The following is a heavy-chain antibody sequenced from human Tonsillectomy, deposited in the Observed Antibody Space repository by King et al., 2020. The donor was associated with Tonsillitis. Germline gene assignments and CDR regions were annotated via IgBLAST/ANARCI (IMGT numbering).Heavy chain of an antibody. D-gene: IGHD3-3*01. J-gene: IGHJ6*03. CDR1: GFTFSSYD. CDR2: IGTAGDT. CDR3: ARGIFGQTTSLIGYYYYMDV. Sequence: VQLVESGGGLVQPGGSLRLSCAASGFTFSSYDMHWVRQATGKGLEWVSVIGTAGDTYYPGSVKGRFTISRENAKNSLYLQMNSLRAEDTAVYYCARGIFGQTTSLIGYYYYMDVSGKGTTVTVSS. V-gene: IGHV3-13*01.